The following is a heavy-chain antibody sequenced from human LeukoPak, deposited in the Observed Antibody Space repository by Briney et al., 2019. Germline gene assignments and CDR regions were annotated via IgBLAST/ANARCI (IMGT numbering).Heavy chain of an antibody. CDR2: ISGGGGST. Sequence: PGGSLRLSCAASGFTFSSYAMSWVRQAPGEGLEWVSAISGGGGSTYYADSVKGRFTISRDSSKNTLYLQMNGLRAEDTALYYCAKGSSSGWFGYSFDYWGQGTLVTVSS. V-gene: IGHV3-23*01. CDR3: AKGSSSGWFGYSFDY. CDR1: GFTFSSYA. J-gene: IGHJ4*02. D-gene: IGHD6-19*01.